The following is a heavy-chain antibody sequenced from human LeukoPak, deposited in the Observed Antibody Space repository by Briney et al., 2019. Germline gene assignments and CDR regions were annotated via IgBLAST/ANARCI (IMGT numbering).Heavy chain of an antibody. V-gene: IGHV6-1*01. CDR3: AREEGRFDN. CDR1: GDSFSSRSAA. Sequence: QTLSLTCVISGDSFSSRSAAWNWIRQSPSRGLEWLGRTYYRSKWYYDYAVFVKSRITINPDTSKNQFSLQLNSVTPEDTATYYCAREEGRFDNWGQGTLVSVSS. CDR2: TYYRSKWYY. D-gene: IGHD3-10*01. J-gene: IGHJ4*02.